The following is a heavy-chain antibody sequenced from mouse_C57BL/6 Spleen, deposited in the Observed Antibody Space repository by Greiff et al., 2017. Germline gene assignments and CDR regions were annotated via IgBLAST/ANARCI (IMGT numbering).Heavy chain of an antibody. Sequence: QVQLQQSGPELVKPGASVKLSCKASGYTFTSYDINWVKQRPGQGLEWIGWIYPSDGSTKYNEKFKGKATVTVDTSSSTAYRELHSLTSEDSAVYFCARGGLGGRSSYAMDYWGQGTSVTVAS. J-gene: IGHJ4*01. CDR2: IYPSDGST. CDR3: ARGGLGGRSSYAMDY. CDR1: GYTFTSYD. V-gene: IGHV1-85*01. D-gene: IGHD1-3*01.